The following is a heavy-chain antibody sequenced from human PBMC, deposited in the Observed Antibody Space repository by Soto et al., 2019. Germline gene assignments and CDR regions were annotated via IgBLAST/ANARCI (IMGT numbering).Heavy chain of an antibody. Sequence: ASVKVSCKAPGFSFTGYYIHWLRQAPGQGLEWMGWINAHSGGTEYAQKFQGRVTLTRDTSIATAYLTLTSLTSDDTALYYCAKDLTRLLAYWLDPWGQGTQVTVSS. J-gene: IGHJ5*02. CDR1: GFSFTGYY. CDR3: AKDLTRLLAYWLDP. CDR2: INAHSGGT. V-gene: IGHV1-2*02. D-gene: IGHD2-15*01.